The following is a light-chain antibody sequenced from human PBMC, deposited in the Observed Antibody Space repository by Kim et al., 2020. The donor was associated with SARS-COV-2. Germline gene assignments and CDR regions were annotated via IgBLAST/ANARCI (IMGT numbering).Light chain of an antibody. CDR1: QRVSSN. CDR2: GAS. J-gene: IGKJ5*01. V-gene: IGKV3-15*01. CDR3: QQYNNWPPIT. Sequence: SPGERAPPACRASQRVSSNLAWYQQKPGQAPRLLIYGASTRATGIPARFSGSGSGTEFTLTISSLQSEDFAVYYCQQYNNWPPITFGQGTRLEIK.